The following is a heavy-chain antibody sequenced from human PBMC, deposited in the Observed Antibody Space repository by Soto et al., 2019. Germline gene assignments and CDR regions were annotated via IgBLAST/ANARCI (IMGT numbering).Heavy chain of an antibody. D-gene: IGHD2-21*02. J-gene: IGHJ6*02. CDR3: ARVHLTINCGGDCSTFGYYYYGMDV. V-gene: IGHV1-69*01. CDR1: GGTFSSYA. CDR2: IIPIFGTA. Sequence: QVQLVQSGAEVKKPGSSVKVSCKASGGTFSSYAISWVRQAPGQGLEWMGGIIPIFGTANNAQKFQRRLMLTADESTSTAYMELSRLRSEDTAVYYCARVHLTINCGGDCSTFGYYYYGMDVWGQGTTVTVSS.